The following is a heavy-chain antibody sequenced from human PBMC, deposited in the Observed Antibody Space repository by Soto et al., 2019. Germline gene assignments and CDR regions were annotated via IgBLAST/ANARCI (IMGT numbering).Heavy chain of an antibody. D-gene: IGHD2-15*01. CDR3: AKGDCSGGSCYRGFDY. J-gene: IGHJ4*02. Sequence: GGSLRLSCAASGFTFSSYDMNWVRQAPGKGLEWVSGVSASGSITSYADSAKGRFTISRDNAKNTVFLQMTGLRAEDTAVYFCAKGDCSGGSCYRGFDYWGQGTLVTVSS. V-gene: IGHV3-23*01. CDR1: GFTFSSYD. CDR2: VSASGSIT.